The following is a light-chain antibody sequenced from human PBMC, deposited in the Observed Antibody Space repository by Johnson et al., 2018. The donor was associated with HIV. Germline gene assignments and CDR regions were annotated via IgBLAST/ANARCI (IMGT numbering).Light chain of an antibody. J-gene: IGLJ1*01. Sequence: QSVLTQPPSVSAAPGQKVTISCSGSSSNIGSNYVSWYQQLPGTAPKLLIYDNNKRPSEIPDRFSGSKSGTSATLAITGLQTGDEADYYCGTWDSSLSAYVFGTGTKVTVL. CDR1: SSNIGSNY. V-gene: IGLV1-51*01. CDR2: DNN. CDR3: GTWDSSLSAYV.